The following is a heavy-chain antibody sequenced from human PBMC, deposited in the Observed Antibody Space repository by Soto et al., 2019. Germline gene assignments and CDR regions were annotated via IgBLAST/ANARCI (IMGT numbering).Heavy chain of an antibody. CDR2: IRSKAYGGTT. V-gene: IGHV3-49*03. CDR1: GFTFGDYA. D-gene: IGHD4-17*01. J-gene: IGHJ4*02. Sequence: GGSLRLSCTASGFTFGDYAMSWFRQAPGKGLEWVGFIRSKAYGGTTEYAASVKGRFTISRDDSKSIAYLQMNSLKTEDTAVYYCTRAVSTVTTLVGDYWGQGTLVTVSS. CDR3: TRAVSTVTTLVGDY.